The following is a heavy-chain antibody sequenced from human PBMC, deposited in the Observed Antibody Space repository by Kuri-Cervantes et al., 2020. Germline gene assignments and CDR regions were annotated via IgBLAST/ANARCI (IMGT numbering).Heavy chain of an antibody. CDR1: GYTFTGYY. J-gene: IGHJ6*02. CDR2: INPNSGGT. CDR3: ARGTTATHIYYYHGMDV. D-gene: IGHD4-17*01. V-gene: IGHV1-2*02. Sequence: ASVQVSCKASGYTFTGYYMHWVRQAPGQGLEWMGWINPNSGGTNYAQKFQGRVTMTRDTSISTAYMELSRLRSDDTAVYYCARGTTATHIYYYHGMDVWGQGTTVTVSS.